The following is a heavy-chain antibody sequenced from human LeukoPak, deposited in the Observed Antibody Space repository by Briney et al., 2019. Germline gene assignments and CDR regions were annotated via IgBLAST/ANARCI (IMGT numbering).Heavy chain of an antibody. Sequence: PGGSLRLSCAASGFTFSSYSMNWVRQAPGKGLEWVSGISGSGISTYYADSVKGRFTISRDNAKNSLYLQMNSLRAEDTAVYYCAELGITMIGGVWGKGTTVTISS. V-gene: IGHV3-48*04. CDR2: ISGSGIST. D-gene: IGHD3-10*02. J-gene: IGHJ6*04. CDR1: GFTFSSYS. CDR3: AELGITMIGGV.